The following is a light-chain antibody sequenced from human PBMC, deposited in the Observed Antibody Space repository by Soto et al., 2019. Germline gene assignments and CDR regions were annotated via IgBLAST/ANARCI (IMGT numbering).Light chain of an antibody. Sequence: EIVLTQPPGPLSVSPGDRVTLSCRASQTVNNNYLPWYQQKPGQAPRLLIYGASTPATGTPARFSGSGSETHFTLTVSRLEPEDFAVYYCQQYGGSAPWTFGPGTKVDMK. V-gene: IGKV3-20*01. CDR2: GAS. J-gene: IGKJ1*01. CDR1: QTVNNNY. CDR3: QQYGGSAPWT.